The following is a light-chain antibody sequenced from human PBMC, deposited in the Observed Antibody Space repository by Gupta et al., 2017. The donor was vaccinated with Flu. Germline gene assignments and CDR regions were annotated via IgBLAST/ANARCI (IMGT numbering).Light chain of an antibody. Sequence: GDSVTITCRASQSIRVLLNWYQHRSGKAPQLLIYAASTLQSGVPSRFSGSGSGTDFTLTISPLEAEDSATYFCQQSSSFPLTFGQGTRVEIK. CDR2: AAS. CDR1: QSIRVL. J-gene: IGKJ1*01. V-gene: IGKV1-39*01. CDR3: QQSSSFPLT.